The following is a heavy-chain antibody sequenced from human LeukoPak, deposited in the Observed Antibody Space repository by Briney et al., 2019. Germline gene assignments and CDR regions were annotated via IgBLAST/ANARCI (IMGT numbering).Heavy chain of an antibody. CDR2: IYSGGST. CDR1: GFTVSSNY. J-gene: IGHJ4*02. V-gene: IGHV3-53*01. D-gene: IGHD3-22*01. CDR3: ARHPAAAASSYYDSSGYYYKPTPLYYFDY. Sequence: HPGGSLRLSCAASGFTVSSNYMSWVRQAPGKGLEWVSVIYSGGSTYYADSVKGRFTISRDNSKNTLYLQMNSLRAEDTAVYYCARHPAAAASSYYDSSGYYYKPTPLYYFDYWGQGTLVTVSS.